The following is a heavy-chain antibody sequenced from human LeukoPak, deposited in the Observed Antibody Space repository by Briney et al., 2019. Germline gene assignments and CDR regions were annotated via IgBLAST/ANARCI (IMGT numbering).Heavy chain of an antibody. CDR3: ASPPGYSSSFSPDY. CDR2: IYYSGST. D-gene: IGHD6-13*01. J-gene: IGHJ4*02. CDR1: GGSVSSSSYY. V-gene: IGHV4-39*01. Sequence: SETLSLTCTVSGGSVSSSSYYWGWIRQPPGKGLEWIGSIYYSGSTYYNPSLKSRVTISVDTSKNQFSLKLSSVTAADTAVYYCASPPGYSSSFSPDYWGQGTLVTVSS.